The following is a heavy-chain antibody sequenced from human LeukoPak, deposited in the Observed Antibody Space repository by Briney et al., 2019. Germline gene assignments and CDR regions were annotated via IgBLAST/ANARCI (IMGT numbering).Heavy chain of an antibody. V-gene: IGHV6-1*01. CDR2: TNYRSKWYN. Sequence: SQTLSLTCAISGDSVSSNSAAWNWIRQFPSRGLEWLGRTNYRSKWYNDYAVSVKSRITINPDTSKNQFSLQLNSVTPEDTAVYYCARDLVSRTAPRYFDYWGQGTLVTVSS. CDR3: ARDLVSRTAPRYFDY. J-gene: IGHJ4*02. D-gene: IGHD1-1*01. CDR1: GDSVSSNSAA.